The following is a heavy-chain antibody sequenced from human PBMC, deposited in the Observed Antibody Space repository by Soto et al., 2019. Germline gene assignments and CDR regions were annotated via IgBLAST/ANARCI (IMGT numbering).Heavy chain of an antibody. D-gene: IGHD3-16*02. J-gene: IGHJ4*02. CDR2: ISGSGGST. V-gene: IGHV3-23*01. CDR1: GFTFSSYA. CDR3: AKDLSFFPLDY. Sequence: EVQLLESGGGLVQPGGSLRLSCAASGFTFSSYAMRWVRQAPGKGLEWVSAISGSGGSTYYADSVKGRFTISRDNSKKPLYMQMNSQRAEDTAVYYCAKDLSFFPLDYWGQGTLVTVSS.